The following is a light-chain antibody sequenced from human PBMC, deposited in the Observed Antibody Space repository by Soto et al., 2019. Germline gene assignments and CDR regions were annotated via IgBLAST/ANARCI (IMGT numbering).Light chain of an antibody. CDR3: QQRFSGPTWT. J-gene: IGKJ1*01. CDR2: SAS. CDR1: QNINRY. Sequence: DIQLTQSPSSLSAAVGDRVTITCRASQNINRYLNWYQQKPGTAPKLLIFSASSLQTGVPSRFSGSGSGTHFTLTISSLQPEDFAIYYCQQRFSGPTWTFGQGTKVEIK. V-gene: IGKV1-39*01.